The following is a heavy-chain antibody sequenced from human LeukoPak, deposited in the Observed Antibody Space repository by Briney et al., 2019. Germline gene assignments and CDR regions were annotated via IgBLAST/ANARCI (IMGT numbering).Heavy chain of an antibody. CDR3: ARETSDWRYFDY. J-gene: IGHJ4*02. CDR1: GFTFSDYY. D-gene: IGHD2-21*01. CDR2: ISSSGSDI. Sequence: SGGSLRLSCAASGFTFSDYYMSWIRQAPGKGLEWISYISSSGSDIYYADSVKGRFTISRDNAKNTLYLQMNSLRAEDTAVYYCARETSDWRYFDYWGQGTLVTASS. V-gene: IGHV3-11*04.